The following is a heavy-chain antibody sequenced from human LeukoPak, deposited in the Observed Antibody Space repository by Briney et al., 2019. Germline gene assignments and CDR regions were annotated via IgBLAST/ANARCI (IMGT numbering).Heavy chain of an antibody. D-gene: IGHD3-22*01. V-gene: IGHV3-74*01. CDR3: AKGAYYCDSSGYYPFDY. CDR1: GFTFSSYW. CDR2: INSDGSST. Sequence: GGSLRLSCAASGFTFSSYWMHWVRQAPGKGLVWVSRINSDGSSTSYADSVKGRFTISRDNAKNTLYLQMNSLRAEDTAVYYCAKGAYYCDSSGYYPFDYWGQGTLVTVSS. J-gene: IGHJ4*02.